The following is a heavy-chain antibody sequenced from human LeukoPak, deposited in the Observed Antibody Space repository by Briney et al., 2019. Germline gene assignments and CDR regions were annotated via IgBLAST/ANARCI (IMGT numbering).Heavy chain of an antibody. J-gene: IGHJ6*02. D-gene: IGHD5-12*01. CDR1: GYTFSSYA. V-gene: IGHV3-23*01. CDR2: XXXXXGST. Sequence: GGSLRLSCAASGYTFSSYAMSWVRQAPGKGLEXXXXXXXXXGSTYYADSAKGRFTISRDNSKNTLYLQMNSLRAEGTAVYYCARGGFDSGNDHNYYYYGMDVWGQGTTVTVSS. CDR3: ARGGFDSGNDHNYYYYGMDV.